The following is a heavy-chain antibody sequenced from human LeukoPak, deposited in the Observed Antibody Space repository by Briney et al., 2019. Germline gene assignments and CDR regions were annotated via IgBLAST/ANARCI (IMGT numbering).Heavy chain of an antibody. J-gene: IGHJ3*02. CDR2: LNNDGSST. V-gene: IGHV3-74*01. D-gene: IGHD2-15*01. Sequence: PGGSLRLSCAASGFTVSSNYMSWVRQAPGKGLVWVSRLNNDGSSTNYADSVKGRFTISRDNAKNTLYLQMNSLRAEDTAVYYCARIAWDAFDIWGQGTMVTVSS. CDR1: GFTVSSNY. CDR3: ARIAWDAFDI.